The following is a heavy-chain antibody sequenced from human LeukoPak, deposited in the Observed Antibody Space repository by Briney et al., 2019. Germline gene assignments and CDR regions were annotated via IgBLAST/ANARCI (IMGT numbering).Heavy chain of an antibody. Sequence: GGSLRLSCAASGFTFSSYGMHWVRQAPGKGLEWVGFIRYDGSNKYYADTVKGRFTISRDNSKNTLYLQMNSLRSEDTAVYYCATVDTAMAHHDAFDIWGQGTMVTVSS. CDR2: IRYDGSNK. D-gene: IGHD5-18*01. J-gene: IGHJ3*02. CDR3: ATVDTAMAHHDAFDI. CDR1: GFTFSSYG. V-gene: IGHV3-30*02.